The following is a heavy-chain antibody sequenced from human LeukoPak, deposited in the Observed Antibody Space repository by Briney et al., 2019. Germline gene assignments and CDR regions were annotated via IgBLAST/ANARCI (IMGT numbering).Heavy chain of an antibody. V-gene: IGHV1-69*05. CDR1: GGTFSSYA. CDR2: IIPIFGTA. CDR3: ARDSGGWPRYYYYYYGMDV. Sequence: ASVKVSCKASGGTFSSYAISWVRQAPGQGLEWMGGIIPIFGTANYAQKFQGRVTITRDTSASTAYMELSSLRSEDTAVYYCARDSGGWPRYYYYYYGMDVWGQGTTVTVSS. J-gene: IGHJ6*02. D-gene: IGHD3-10*01.